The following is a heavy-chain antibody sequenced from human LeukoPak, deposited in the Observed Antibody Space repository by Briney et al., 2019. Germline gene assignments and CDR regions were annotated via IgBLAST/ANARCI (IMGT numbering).Heavy chain of an antibody. J-gene: IGHJ4*02. CDR2: INHSGST. CDR3: ARGRYYYGSGSYSDY. Sequence: SETLSLTCAVYGGSFSGYYWSWIRQPPGKGLEWIGEINHSGSTNYNPSLKSQVTISVDTSKNQFSLKLSSVTAADTAVYYCARGRYYYGSGSYSDYWGQGTLVTVSS. D-gene: IGHD3-10*01. V-gene: IGHV4-34*01. CDR1: GGSFSGYY.